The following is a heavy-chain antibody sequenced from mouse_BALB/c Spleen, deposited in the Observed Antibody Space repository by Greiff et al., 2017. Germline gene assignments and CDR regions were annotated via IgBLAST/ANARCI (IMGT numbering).Heavy chain of an antibody. CDR2: ISSGSSTI. CDR3: ARSAPGWFAY. Sequence: DVKLVESGGGLVQPGGSRKLSCAASGFTFSSFGMHWVRQAPEKGLEWVAYISSGSSTIYYADTVKGRFTISRDNPKNTLFLQMTSLRSEDTAMYYCARSAPGWFAYWGQGTLVTVSA. V-gene: IGHV5-17*02. CDR1: GFTFSSFG. J-gene: IGHJ3*01.